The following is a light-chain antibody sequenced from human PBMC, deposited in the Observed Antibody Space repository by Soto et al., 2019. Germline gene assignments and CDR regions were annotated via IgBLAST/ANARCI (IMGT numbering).Light chain of an antibody. CDR1: QSVTSSY. Sequence: DIVLTQSPGTLSLSPGERATLSCRASQSVTSSYLAWYQQKPGQAPRLLIDGASSRATGIPDRFSDSGSGTDFTLTISRLEPEDFAVYYCQQYGSSPGTFGQGTKVEIK. V-gene: IGKV3-20*01. CDR3: QQYGSSPGT. J-gene: IGKJ1*01. CDR2: GAS.